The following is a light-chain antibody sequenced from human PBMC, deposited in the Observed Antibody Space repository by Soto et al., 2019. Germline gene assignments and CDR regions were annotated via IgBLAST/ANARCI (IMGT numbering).Light chain of an antibody. CDR3: QQVNSYPYT. V-gene: IGKV1-33*01. CDR1: QDISNY. J-gene: IGKJ2*01. CDR2: DAS. Sequence: DIQMTQSPSSLSASVGDRVTITCQASQDISNYLNWYQQKPGKAPKLLIYDASNLETGVPSRFSGSGSGTDFTLTISSLQPEDFASYYCQQVNSYPYTFGQGTKLEIK.